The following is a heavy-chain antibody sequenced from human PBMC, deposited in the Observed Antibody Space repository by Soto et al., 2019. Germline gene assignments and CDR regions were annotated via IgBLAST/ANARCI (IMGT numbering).Heavy chain of an antibody. CDR2: IIGHGDAT. D-gene: IGHD3-10*01. CDR3: ANSRVSMVRGLIIIPNY. CDR1: GFPFTGYA. Sequence: EVHLLESGGGLVQPGGSLRLSCAASGFPFTGYAMSWVAQAPGKGLEWGSVIIGHGDATFYADSGKGRFTISRDTSKNTLYLHMNSLRAEDTALYYCANSRVSMVRGLIIIPNYWGQGTLVTVSS. J-gene: IGHJ4*02. V-gene: IGHV3-23*01.